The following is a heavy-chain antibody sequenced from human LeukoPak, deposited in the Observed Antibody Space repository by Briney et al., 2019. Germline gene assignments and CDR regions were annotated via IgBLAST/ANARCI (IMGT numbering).Heavy chain of an antibody. CDR1: GFTVSSNY. CDR3: ARTYDSSGYYDY. Sequence: GGSLRLSCAASGFTVSSNYMSWVRQAPGKGLEWVSVIYSGGSTYYADSVKGRFTISRDNSKNPLYLQMNSLRAEDTAVYYCARTYDSSGYYDYWGQGALVTVSS. D-gene: IGHD3-22*01. CDR2: IYSGGST. J-gene: IGHJ4*02. V-gene: IGHV3-53*01.